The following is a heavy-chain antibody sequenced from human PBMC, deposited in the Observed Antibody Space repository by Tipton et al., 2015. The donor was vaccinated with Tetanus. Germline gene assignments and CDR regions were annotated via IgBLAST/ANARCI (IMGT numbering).Heavy chain of an antibody. Sequence: TLSLTCTVSGVSISGYYWSWIRQPAGKGLEWIGRVDRSGTTTYNPSLKGRVTMSLDTSKNQVSLKLSSVTAADTAVYYCVRGRGLGAYSFGFEYWGQGALVTVSS. D-gene: IGHD3-16*01. CDR1: GVSISGYY. CDR3: VRGRGLGAYSFGFEY. J-gene: IGHJ4*02. CDR2: VDRSGTT. V-gene: IGHV4-4*07.